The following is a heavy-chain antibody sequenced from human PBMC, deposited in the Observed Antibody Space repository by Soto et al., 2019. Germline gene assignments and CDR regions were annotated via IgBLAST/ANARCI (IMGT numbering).Heavy chain of an antibody. Sequence: QVQLLESGGGVVQPGRSLILSCAASGFTFSSYAMHWVRQPPGKGLEWVAVVSNDGRNKFYADSVRGRFTISRDNSKNTLYLEMDSLRVEDTAVFYCARGQHGLDHWGQGSLVLVSP. D-gene: IGHD2-8*01. CDR1: GFTFSSYA. CDR3: ARGQHGLDH. V-gene: IGHV3-30-3*01. CDR2: VSNDGRNK. J-gene: IGHJ4*02.